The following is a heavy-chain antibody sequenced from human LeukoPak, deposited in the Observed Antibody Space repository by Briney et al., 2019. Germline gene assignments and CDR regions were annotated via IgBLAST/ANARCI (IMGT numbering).Heavy chain of an antibody. V-gene: IGHV4-31*03. CDR3: ARGSSHYYMDV. J-gene: IGHJ6*03. D-gene: IGHD2-2*01. CDR2: IYYSGST. Sequence: SETLSLTCTVSGGSISSGGYYWSWIRQHPWKGLEWIGYIYYSGSTYYNPSLKSRVTISVDTSKNQFSLKLSSVTAADTAVYYCARGSSHYYMDVWGKGTTVTVSS. CDR1: GGSISSGGYY.